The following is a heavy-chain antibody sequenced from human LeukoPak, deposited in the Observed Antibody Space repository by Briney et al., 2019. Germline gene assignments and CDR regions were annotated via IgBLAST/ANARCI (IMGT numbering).Heavy chain of an antibody. V-gene: IGHV3-20*04. D-gene: IGHD2-2*01. CDR2: INWNGGST. J-gene: IGHJ4*02. Sequence: GGSLRLSCAASGFTFSTYWMSWVRQAPGKGLEWVSGINWNGGSTGYADSVKGRFTISRDNAKNSLYLQMNSLRAEDTALYYCARDGPSKMLVRADPFDYWGQGTLVTVSS. CDR3: ARDGPSKMLVRADPFDY. CDR1: GFTFSTYW.